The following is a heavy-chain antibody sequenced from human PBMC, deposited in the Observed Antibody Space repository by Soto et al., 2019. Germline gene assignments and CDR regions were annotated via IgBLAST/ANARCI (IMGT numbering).Heavy chain of an antibody. CDR1: GFTFSSYA. J-gene: IGHJ3*02. D-gene: IGHD3-10*01. CDR3: ARDKMGWFGELLSKGGAFDI. CDR2: ISYDGSNK. V-gene: IGHV3-30-3*01. Sequence: GALRLSCASSGFTFSSYAMHWVRQAPGKGLEWVAVISYDGSNKYYADSVKGRFTISRDNSKNTLYLQMNSLRAEDTAVYYCARDKMGWFGELLSKGGAFDIWGQGTMVTVSS.